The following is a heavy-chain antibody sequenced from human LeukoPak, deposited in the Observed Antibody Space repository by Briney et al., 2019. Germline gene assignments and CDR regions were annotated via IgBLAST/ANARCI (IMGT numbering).Heavy chain of an antibody. CDR2: INPNSGGT. CDR1: GYTFTGYY. Sequence: GASVKVSCKASGYTFTGYYMHWVRQAPGQGLEWMGWINPNSGGTNYAQKFQGRVTMTRDTSISTAYMELSRLRSDDTAVYYCAREPGYSYGLTDYWGQGTLVTVSS. V-gene: IGHV1-2*02. CDR3: AREPGYSYGLTDY. J-gene: IGHJ4*02. D-gene: IGHD5-18*01.